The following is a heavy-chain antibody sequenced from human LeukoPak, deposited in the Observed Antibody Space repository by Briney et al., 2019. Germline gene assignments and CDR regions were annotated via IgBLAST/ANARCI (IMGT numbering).Heavy chain of an antibody. Sequence: SETLSLTCTVSGGSSSSYYWRWIRQPPGKGLEWIGYIYTTGTTSYNPSLKSRVTISLDTSKNQFSLQLSSVTAADTAVYYCARERYDFWSFDYWGQGTLVTFSS. J-gene: IGHJ4*02. CDR1: GGSSSSYY. D-gene: IGHD3-3*01. CDR3: ARERYDFWSFDY. V-gene: IGHV4-4*09. CDR2: IYTTGTT.